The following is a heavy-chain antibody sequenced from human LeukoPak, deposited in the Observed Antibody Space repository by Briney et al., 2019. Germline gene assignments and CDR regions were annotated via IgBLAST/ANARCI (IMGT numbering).Heavy chain of an antibody. Sequence: PSETLSLTCTVSGGSISSYYWSWIRQPPGKGLEWIGSIYYSGSTYYNPSLKSRVTISVDTSKNQFSLKLSSVTAADTAVYYCARVVDYYDSSGYYYYYMDVWGKGTTVTVSS. J-gene: IGHJ6*03. CDR3: ARVVDYYDSSGYYYYYMDV. CDR1: GGSISSYY. D-gene: IGHD3-22*01. CDR2: IYYSGST. V-gene: IGHV4-59*12.